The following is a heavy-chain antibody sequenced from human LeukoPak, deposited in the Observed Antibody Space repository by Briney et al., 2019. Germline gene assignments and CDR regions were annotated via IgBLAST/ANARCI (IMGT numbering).Heavy chain of an antibody. CDR2: IYPGDSDT. J-gene: IGHJ4*02. CDR3: ARHGNDILTGYTY. Sequence: GESLKISCQGSGYSFTSYWLAWVRQLPGKGLEWMGIIYPGDSDTRYSPSFQGQVTISADKSISTAYLQWSSLKASDTAMYYCARHGNDILTGYTYWGQGTLVTVSS. D-gene: IGHD3-9*01. CDR1: GYSFTSYW. V-gene: IGHV5-51*01.